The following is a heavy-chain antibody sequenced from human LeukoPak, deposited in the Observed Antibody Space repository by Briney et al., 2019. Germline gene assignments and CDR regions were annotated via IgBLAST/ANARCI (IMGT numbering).Heavy chain of an antibody. CDR3: ARASYSSGWGFDY. CDR2: IKQDGSEK. V-gene: IGHV3-7*03. Sequence: GGSLRLSCAASGFTFSSYWMSWVRQAPGKGLEWVANIKQDGSEKYYADSVKGRFTISRDNAKNSLYLQMNSLRAEDTAVYYCARASYSSGWGFDYWGQGTLVTVSS. D-gene: IGHD6-19*01. J-gene: IGHJ4*02. CDR1: GFTFSSYW.